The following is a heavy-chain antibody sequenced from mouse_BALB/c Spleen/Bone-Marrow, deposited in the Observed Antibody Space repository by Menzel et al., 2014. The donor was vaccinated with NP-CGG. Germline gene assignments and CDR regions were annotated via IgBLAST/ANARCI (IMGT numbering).Heavy chain of an antibody. D-gene: IGHD1-1*01. Sequence: QVQLKESGPGLVAPSQSLSITCTVSGFSLTSHGVHWVRQSPGKGLEWLGIIWAGGSTNHNLALMSRLSISKDNSKSQVFLEMNSLQTDDTAIYYCARYLNYYGAMDYWGQGTSVTVSS. CDR3: ARYLNYYGAMDY. J-gene: IGHJ4*01. V-gene: IGHV2-9*02. CDR1: GFSLTSHG. CDR2: IWAGGST.